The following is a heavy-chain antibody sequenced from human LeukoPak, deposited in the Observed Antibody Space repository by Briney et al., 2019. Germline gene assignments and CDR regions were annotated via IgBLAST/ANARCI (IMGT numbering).Heavy chain of an antibody. J-gene: IGHJ4*02. CDR1: GFTFSSYG. D-gene: IGHD3-10*01. CDR2: IWYDGSNK. V-gene: IGHV3-33*06. Sequence: GGSLRPSCAASGFTFSSYGMHWVRQAPGKGLEWVAVIWYDGSNKYYADSVKGRFTISRDNSKNTLYLQMNSLRAEDTAVYYCANAQQPYGSGSARNWGQGTLVTVSS. CDR3: ANAQQPYGSGSARN.